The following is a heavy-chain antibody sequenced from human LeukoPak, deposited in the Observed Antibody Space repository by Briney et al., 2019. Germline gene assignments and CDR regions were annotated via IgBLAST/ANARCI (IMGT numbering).Heavy chain of an antibody. J-gene: IGHJ5*02. CDR3: ARVRLRGPGSNWFDP. CDR2: INPNSGGT. CDR1: GYTFTGYY. D-gene: IGHD3-16*01. V-gene: IGHV1-2*02. Sequence: GSSVKVSCKASGYTFTGYYMHWVRQAPGQGLEWMGWINPNSGGTNYAQKFQGRVTMTRDTSISTPYMELSRLRSDDTAVYYCARVRLRGPGSNWFDPWGQGTLVTVSS.